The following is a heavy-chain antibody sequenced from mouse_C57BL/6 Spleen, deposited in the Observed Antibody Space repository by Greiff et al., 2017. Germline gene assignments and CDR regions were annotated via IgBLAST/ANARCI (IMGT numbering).Heavy chain of an antibody. V-gene: IGHV1-22*01. CDR1: GYTFTDYN. CDR3: ARLGLRLGAYDLDY. J-gene: IGHJ2*01. CDR2: INPNNGGT. Sequence: EVQLQQSGPELVKPGASVKMSCEASGYTFTDYNMHWVKQSHGKSLEWIGYINPNNGGTSYNQKFKGKGRLTINKSSSTAYMELRSLTSEDSAVYYCARLGLRLGAYDLDYWGQGTTLTVAS. D-gene: IGHD2-4*01.